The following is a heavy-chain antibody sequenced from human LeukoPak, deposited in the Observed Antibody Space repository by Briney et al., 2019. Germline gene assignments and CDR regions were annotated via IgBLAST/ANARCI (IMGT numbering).Heavy chain of an antibody. CDR1: GYTFTSYY. CDR3: ARPAGGSGSSGYRYNYFDY. J-gene: IGHJ4*02. CDR2: INPSGGST. D-gene: IGHD3-22*01. V-gene: IGHV1-46*01. Sequence: APVKVSCKASGYTFTSYYMHWVRQPPGQGLEGMGIINPSGGSTSYAQKFQGRVTMTRDMSTSTVYMELSSLRSEDTAVYYCARPAGGSGSSGYRYNYFDYWGQGTLVTVSS.